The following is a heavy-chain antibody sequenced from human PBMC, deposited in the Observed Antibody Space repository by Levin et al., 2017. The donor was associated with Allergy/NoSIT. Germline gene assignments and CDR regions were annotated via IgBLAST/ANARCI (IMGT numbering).Heavy chain of an antibody. V-gene: IGHV1-8*01. Sequence: GASVKVSCKASGYTFTGYDINWVRQAPGQGLEWMGWMNPSSANKGYAQKFQGRVTMTRDTSTSTAYLEVNSLRSEDTAVYYCARGRGGTFLGMVIVSAYWWFDLWGRGTLVTVSS. J-gene: IGHJ2*01. D-gene: IGHD3-3*01. CDR3: ARGRGGTFLGMVIVSAYWWFDL. CDR2: MNPSSANK. CDR1: GYTFTGYD.